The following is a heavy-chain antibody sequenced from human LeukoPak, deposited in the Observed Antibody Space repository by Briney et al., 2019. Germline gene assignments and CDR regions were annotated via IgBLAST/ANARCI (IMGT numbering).Heavy chain of an antibody. CDR2: ISNGGATT. CDR3: ARDWNGDYCFED. V-gene: IGHV3-23*01. D-gene: IGHD4-17*01. J-gene: IGHJ4*02. Sequence: GGSLRLSCAASGFAFSTYAMSWVRQAPGLGLEWVSSISNGGATTYYADSVKGRFTISRDNSKNTLYLQMNNLRAEDTSVYHCARDWNGDYCFEDWGQGTLVTVSS. CDR1: GFAFSTYA.